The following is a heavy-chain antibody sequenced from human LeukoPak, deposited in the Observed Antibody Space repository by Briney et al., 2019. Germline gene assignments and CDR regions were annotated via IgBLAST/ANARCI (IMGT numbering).Heavy chain of an antibody. J-gene: IGHJ4*02. CDR2: ISSSGSTI. CDR1: GFTFSSYE. Sequence: GGSLRLSCAASGFTFSSYEMNWVRQAPGKGLEWVSYISSSGSTIYYADSVKGRFTISRDNAKNSLYLQMNRLRAEDTAVYYCARARGYSYGCGYWGQGTLVTVSS. D-gene: IGHD5-18*01. CDR3: ARARGYSYGCGY. V-gene: IGHV3-48*03.